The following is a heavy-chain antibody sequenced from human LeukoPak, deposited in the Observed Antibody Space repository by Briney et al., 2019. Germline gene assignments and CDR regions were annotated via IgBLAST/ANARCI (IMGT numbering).Heavy chain of an antibody. CDR3: ARGSGRLGSYYKSRDYYYYMDV. Sequence: PSETLSLTCTVYGGPFSGYYWSWIRQPPGQGLEWIGVVNHSGTTNYTPSLKNRVAISLDTSKNQFSLKLSSVTAADTAVYYCARGSGRLGSYYKSRDYYYYMDVWDRGTTVTVSS. CDR1: GGPFSGYY. D-gene: IGHD3-10*01. V-gene: IGHV4-34*01. J-gene: IGHJ6*03. CDR2: VNHSGTT.